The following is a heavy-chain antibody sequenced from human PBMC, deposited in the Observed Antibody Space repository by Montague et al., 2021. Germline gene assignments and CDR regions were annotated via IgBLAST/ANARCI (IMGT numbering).Heavy chain of an antibody. Sequence: SLRLSCAASGFSFNDAWTSWVRQTPGKGLEWVGRIKSKTERGATDYAAPVKGRFAISRDESKDTLYLDMSSLKTEDTALYYCTTTSSRDGYNAAYFDCWGQGTLVTVSS. V-gene: IGHV3-15*01. CDR3: TTTSSRDGYNAAYFDC. CDR1: GFSFNDAW. CDR2: IKSKTERGAT. D-gene: IGHD5-24*01. J-gene: IGHJ4*02.